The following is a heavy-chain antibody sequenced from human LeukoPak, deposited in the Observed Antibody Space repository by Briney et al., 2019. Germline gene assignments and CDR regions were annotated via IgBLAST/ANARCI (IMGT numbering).Heavy chain of an antibody. CDR3: ARMMSYYESSGYFDY. Sequence: PSETLSLTCTVSSGSITSSRYYWGWIRQPPGNGLEWIVNIFYSGSTSYNPSLKRRVTISVDTTKNQFSLNLTSVTAADTAVYYCARMMSYYESSGYFDYWGQGTLVTVSS. CDR1: SGSITSSRYY. V-gene: IGHV4-39*01. D-gene: IGHD3-22*01. CDR2: IFYSGST. J-gene: IGHJ4*02.